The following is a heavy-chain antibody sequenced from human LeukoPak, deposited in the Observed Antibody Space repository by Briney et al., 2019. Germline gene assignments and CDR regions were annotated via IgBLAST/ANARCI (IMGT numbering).Heavy chain of an antibody. CDR3: ARVQITDSSSRGIGVYYYYYMDV. V-gene: IGHV1-69*01. D-gene: IGHD6-13*01. CDR2: ITPIFGTA. Sequence: EASVKVSCKASGGTFSSYAISWVRQAPGQGLEWMGGITPIFGTANYAQKFQGRVTITADESTSTAYMELSSLRSEDTAVYYCARVQITDSSSRGIGVYYYYYMDVWGKGTTVTVSS. J-gene: IGHJ6*03. CDR1: GGTFSSYA.